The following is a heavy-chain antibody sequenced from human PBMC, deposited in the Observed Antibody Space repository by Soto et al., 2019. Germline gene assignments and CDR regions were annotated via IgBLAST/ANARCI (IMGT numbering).Heavy chain of an antibody. CDR1: GFTFSNAW. V-gene: IGHV3-15*01. Sequence: PGGSLRLSCAASGFTFSNAWMSWVRQAPGKGLEWVGRIKSKTDGGTTDYAAPVKGRFTISRDGSKNTLYLQMNSLKTEDTAVYYCTTDRAVQPHTNWFDPWGQGTLVTVSS. J-gene: IGHJ5*02. D-gene: IGHD5-18*01. CDR3: TTDRAVQPHTNWFDP. CDR2: IKSKTDGGTT.